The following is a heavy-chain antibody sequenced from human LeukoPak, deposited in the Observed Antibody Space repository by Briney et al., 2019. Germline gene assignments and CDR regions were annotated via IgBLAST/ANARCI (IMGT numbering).Heavy chain of an antibody. J-gene: IGHJ6*04. D-gene: IGHD2-8*02. CDR1: GFTFSDYQ. CDR2: ISTGGTIV. V-gene: IGHV3-48*03. Sequence: PAGSLRLSCVASGFTFSDYQMNWVRQAPGKGLEWVAYISTGGTIVYYADSVRGRFTISIGNAENSLYLQMSSMRAEDPAVYYCARDYAGVCTGELCHSYGMDVWGKGTSVTVSS. CDR3: ARDYAGVCTGELCHSYGMDV.